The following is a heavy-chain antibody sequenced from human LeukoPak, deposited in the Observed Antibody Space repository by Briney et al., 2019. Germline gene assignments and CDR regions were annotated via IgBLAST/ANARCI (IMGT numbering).Heavy chain of an antibody. D-gene: IGHD2-2*02. CDR2: IYYSGST. V-gene: IGHV4-30-4*08. J-gene: IGHJ4*02. Sequence: PSETLSLTCTVSGGSISSGDYYWSWIRQPPGKGLEWIVYIYYSGSTYYNPSLKSRVTISVDTSKNQFSLKLSSVTAADTAVYYCARDVHLGYCSSTSCYTSLWGQGTLVTVSS. CDR3: ARDVHLGYCSSTSCYTSL. CDR1: GGSISSGDYY.